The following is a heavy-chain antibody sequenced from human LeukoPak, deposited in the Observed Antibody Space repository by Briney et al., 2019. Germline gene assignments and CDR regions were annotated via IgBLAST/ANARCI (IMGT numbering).Heavy chain of an antibody. J-gene: IGHJ3*02. CDR1: GYTFTSYG. Sequence: ASVKVSCKASGYTFTSYGISWVRQAPGQGLEWMGWISAYNGNTNYAQKLQGRVTMTTDTSTSTAYMELRSLRSDDTAVYHCARDNPVTDAFDIWGQGTMVTVSS. V-gene: IGHV1-18*01. D-gene: IGHD1-14*01. CDR2: ISAYNGNT. CDR3: ARDNPVTDAFDI.